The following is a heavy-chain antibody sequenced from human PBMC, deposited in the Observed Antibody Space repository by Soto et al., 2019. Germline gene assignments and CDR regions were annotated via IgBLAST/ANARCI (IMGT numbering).Heavy chain of an antibody. V-gene: IGHV4-30-4*01. Sequence: SETLSLTCTVSGGSISSGDYYWSWIRQPPGKGLEWIGYIYYSGSTYYNPSLKSRVTISVDTSKNQFSLKLSSVTAADTAVYYCARVAVIAAAGTNYYYGMDVWGQGTTVTVSS. D-gene: IGHD6-13*01. CDR1: GGSISSGDYY. CDR2: IYYSGST. J-gene: IGHJ6*02. CDR3: ARVAVIAAAGTNYYYGMDV.